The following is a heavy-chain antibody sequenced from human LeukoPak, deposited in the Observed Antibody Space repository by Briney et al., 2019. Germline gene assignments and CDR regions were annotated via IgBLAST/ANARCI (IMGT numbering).Heavy chain of an antibody. CDR3: ARVRDGYNNFFDY. J-gene: IGHJ4*02. D-gene: IGHD5-24*01. Sequence: SETLSLTCTVSGGSISSGGYYWSWIRQHPGKGLEWIGYIYYSGSTYCNPSLKSRVTISVDTSKNQFSLKLSSVTAADTAVYYCARVRDGYNNFFDYWGQGTLVTVSS. CDR2: IYYSGST. V-gene: IGHV4-31*03. CDR1: GGSISSGGYY.